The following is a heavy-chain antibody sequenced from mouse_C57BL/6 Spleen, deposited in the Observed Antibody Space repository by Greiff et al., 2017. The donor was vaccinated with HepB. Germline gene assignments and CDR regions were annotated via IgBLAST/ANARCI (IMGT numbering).Heavy chain of an antibody. D-gene: IGHD1-1*01. J-gene: IGHJ4*01. Sequence: QVQLQQSGPGLVQPSQSLSITCTVSGFSLTSYGVHWVRQSPGKGLEWLGVIWSGGSTDYNAAFISKLSISKDNSKSQVFFKMNSLQADDTAIYYCARLPHYYGSSYYAMDYWGQGTSVTVSS. CDR2: IWSGGST. CDR3: ARLPHYYGSSYYAMDY. CDR1: GFSLTSYG. V-gene: IGHV2-2*01.